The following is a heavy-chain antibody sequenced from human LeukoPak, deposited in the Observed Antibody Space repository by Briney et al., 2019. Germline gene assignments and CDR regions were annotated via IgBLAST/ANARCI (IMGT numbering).Heavy chain of an antibody. CDR3: AKNPPTRYTSTSFFDY. CDR2: INWNSNSM. CDR1: GFTLGDYA. V-gene: IGHV3-9*01. D-gene: IGHD6-13*01. Sequence: GGSLRLSCVASGFTLGDYAMHWVRQAPGKGLEWVSGINWNSNSMDYADSVKGRFTISRDNAKSSLYLQLNSLRPEDTAFYYCAKNPPTRYTSTSFFDYWGQGTLVTVSS. J-gene: IGHJ4*02.